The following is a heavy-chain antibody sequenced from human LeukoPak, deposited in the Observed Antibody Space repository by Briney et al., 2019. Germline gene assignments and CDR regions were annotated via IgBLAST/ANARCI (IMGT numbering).Heavy chain of an antibody. D-gene: IGHD1-26*01. V-gene: IGHV1-8*01. CDR1: GYTFASYD. CDR3: AAVGATGWFDP. CDR2: MNPNSGNT. J-gene: IGHJ5*02. Sequence: ASVKVSCKASGYTFASYDINWVRQATGQGLEWMGWMNPNSGNTGYAQKFQGRVTMTRNISISTAYMELSSLRSEDTAVYYCAAVGATGWFDPWGQGTLVTVSS.